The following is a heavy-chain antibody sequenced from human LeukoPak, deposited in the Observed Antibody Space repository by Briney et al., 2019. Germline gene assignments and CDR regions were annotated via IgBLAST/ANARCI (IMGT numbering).Heavy chain of an antibody. D-gene: IGHD4-17*01. Sequence: PSETLSLTCTVSGGSISSSSSYWGWIRQPPGKGLEWIGSIYFSGSTYYNPSLKSRVTISVDTSKNQFSLELSSVTAADTAVYYCARHPTADYGETYYFDYWGQGTLVTVSS. V-gene: IGHV4-39*01. J-gene: IGHJ4*02. CDR1: GGSISSSSSY. CDR3: ARHPTADYGETYYFDY. CDR2: IYFSGST.